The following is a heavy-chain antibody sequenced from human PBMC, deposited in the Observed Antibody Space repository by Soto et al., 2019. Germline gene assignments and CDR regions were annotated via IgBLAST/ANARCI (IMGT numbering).Heavy chain of an antibody. V-gene: IGHV3-30-3*01. CDR3: ARVPHVLRFLEWLLPLDYYYYYGMDV. D-gene: IGHD3-3*01. J-gene: IGHJ6*02. CDR1: GFTFSSYA. CDR2: ISYDGSNK. Sequence: QVQLVESGGGVVQPGRSLRLSCAASGFTFSSYAMHWVRQAPGKGLEWVAVISYDGSNKYYADSVKGRFTISRDNSKNTLYLQMNSLRAEDTAVYYCARVPHVLRFLEWLLPLDYYYYYGMDVWGQGTTVTVSS.